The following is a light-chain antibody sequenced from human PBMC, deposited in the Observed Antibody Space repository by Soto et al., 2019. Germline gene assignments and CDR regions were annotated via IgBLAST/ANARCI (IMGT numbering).Light chain of an antibody. V-gene: IGKV2-28*01. J-gene: IGKJ2*01. CDR1: QSLLQSNGYNY. CDR2: LGS. CDR3: MQGIQSPPA. Sequence: DIVMTQSPLSLPVTPGEPASISCRSSQSLLQSNGYNYLDWYLQKPGQSPQLLIYLGSNRASGVPDRFSGSGSGTDFTLKISRVEAEDVGVYYCMQGIQSPPAFGQGTKLEIK.